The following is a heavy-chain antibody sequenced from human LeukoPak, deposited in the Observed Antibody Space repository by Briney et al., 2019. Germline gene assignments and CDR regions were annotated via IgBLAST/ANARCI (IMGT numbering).Heavy chain of an antibody. D-gene: IGHD3-10*01. CDR3: VKDRAANLYGSGAFEH. J-gene: IGHJ4*02. CDR1: GFTFDDYG. V-gene: IGHV3-9*01. CDR2: MDWNSGAI. Sequence: GGSLRLSCAASGFTFDDYGIHWVRQAPGKGLEWVSGMDWNSGAIGYADSVKGRFTISRDNAKNSLYLQMNILRAEDTALYYCVKDRAANLYGSGAFEHWGQGTLVTVSS.